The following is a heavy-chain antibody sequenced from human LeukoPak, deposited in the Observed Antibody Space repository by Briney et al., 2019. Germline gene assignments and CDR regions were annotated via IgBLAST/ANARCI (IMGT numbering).Heavy chain of an antibody. Sequence: GSLRLSCAASGFTFSSFGMHWVRQAPGKGLEWVAVITYEGSNKYYTDSVKGRFIISRDNSKNTLYLQMNNLRGEDTAVYYCAKDSASRVDVWGQGTTVTVSS. CDR1: GFTFSSFG. J-gene: IGHJ6*02. V-gene: IGHV3-30*19. CDR2: ITYEGSNK. D-gene: IGHD3-10*01. CDR3: AKDSASRVDV.